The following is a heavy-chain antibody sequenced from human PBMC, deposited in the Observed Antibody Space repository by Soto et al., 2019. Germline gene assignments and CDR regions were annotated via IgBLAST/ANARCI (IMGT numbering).Heavy chain of an antibody. CDR2: IYYSGST. J-gene: IGHJ4*02. CDR3: ARAIGYTGSGWYGLDY. Sequence: KPSETLSLTCTVSGGSISSYYWSWIRQPPGKGLEWIGYIYYSGSTNYNPSLKSRVTISVDTSKNQFSLKLSSVTAADTAVYYCARAIGYTGSGWYGLDYWGQGTLVTVSS. CDR1: GGSISSYY. D-gene: IGHD6-19*01. V-gene: IGHV4-59*01.